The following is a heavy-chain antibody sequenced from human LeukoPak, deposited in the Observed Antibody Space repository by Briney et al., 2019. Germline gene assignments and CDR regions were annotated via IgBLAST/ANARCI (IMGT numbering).Heavy chain of an antibody. CDR3: VRDGSGTTPFDY. V-gene: IGHV3-74*01. CDR1: GFTFSSYW. CDR2: ITTDGSST. D-gene: IGHD1-1*01. Sequence: GGSLRLSCAAPGFTFSSYWMHWVRQAPGRGLVWVSLITTDGSSTFYADSVKGRFTISRDNAKNTLYPQMNSLRAEDTAVYYCVRDGSGTTPFDYWGQGTLVTVSS. J-gene: IGHJ4*02.